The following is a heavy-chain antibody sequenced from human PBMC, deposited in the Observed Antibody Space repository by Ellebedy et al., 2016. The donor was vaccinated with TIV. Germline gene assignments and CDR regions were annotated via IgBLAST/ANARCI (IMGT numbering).Heavy chain of an antibody. D-gene: IGHD3-9*01. V-gene: IGHV4-39*01. CDR2: VYYNGNT. Sequence: MPSETLSLTCTVSGDSISSSSSYWGWIRQPPGKGLEWIGGVYYNGNTYYNPSLKSRVTISVDTSKNQFSLKLSSVTAADTAVYYCARGHDILTGYSYWGQGTLVTVSS. J-gene: IGHJ4*02. CDR1: GDSISSSSSY. CDR3: ARGHDILTGYSY.